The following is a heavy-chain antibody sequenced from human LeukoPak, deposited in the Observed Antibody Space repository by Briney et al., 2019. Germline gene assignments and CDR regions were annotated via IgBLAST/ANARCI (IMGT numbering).Heavy chain of an antibody. J-gene: IGHJ4*02. CDR2: INPNSGGT. CDR3: ARVTLVGATTNYFDY. CDR1: GGTFSSYA. Sequence: GASVKVSCKASGGTFSSYAISWVRQAPGQGLEWMGWINPNSGGTNYAQKFQGRVTMTRDTSISTAYMELSRLRSDDTAVYYCARVTLVGATTNYFDYWGQGTLVTVSS. V-gene: IGHV1-2*02. D-gene: IGHD1-26*01.